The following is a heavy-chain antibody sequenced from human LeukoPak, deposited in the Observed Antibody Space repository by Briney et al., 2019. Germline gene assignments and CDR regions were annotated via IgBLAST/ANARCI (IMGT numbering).Heavy chain of an antibody. Sequence: PGGSLRLSCAASGFTFSSYAMSWVRQAPGKGLEWVSAISGSGGSTYYADSVKGRFTISRDNSKNTLYLQMNSLRAEDTAVYYCAKINRIAVAGRGWFDPWGQGTLVTVSS. CDR1: GFTFSSYA. J-gene: IGHJ5*02. CDR2: ISGSGGST. V-gene: IGHV3-23*01. CDR3: AKINRIAVAGRGWFDP. D-gene: IGHD6-19*01.